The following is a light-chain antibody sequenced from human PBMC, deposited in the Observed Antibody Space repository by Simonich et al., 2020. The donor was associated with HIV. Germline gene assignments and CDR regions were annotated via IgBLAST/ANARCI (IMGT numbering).Light chain of an antibody. CDR2: DVT. Sequence: QSALTQPAFVSGSPGQSVPISCTGTSSDVGGYNYVPWYQQHPGKAPKVMIYDVTMRPSGVPDRFSGSKAGNTASLTVSGLQAEDEADYYCSSYAGGNNLIFGGGTKLTVL. J-gene: IGLJ2*01. CDR3: SSYAGGNNLI. V-gene: IGLV2-8*01. CDR1: SSDVGGYNY.